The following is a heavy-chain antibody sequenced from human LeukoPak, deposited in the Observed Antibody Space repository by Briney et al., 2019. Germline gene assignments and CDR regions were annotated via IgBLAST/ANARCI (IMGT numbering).Heavy chain of an antibody. D-gene: IGHD2-21*01. CDR3: ARQRSYLWDAFDI. J-gene: IGHJ3*02. Sequence: SETLSLTCTVSGGSISTSYWSWIRQPPGKGLEWIAYISYSGVTDYNPSLKSRVTISVDTSKNQFSLRLTSVTAADTAVYYCARQRSYLWDAFDIWGQGTLVTVSS. V-gene: IGHV4-59*08. CDR2: ISYSGVT. CDR1: GGSISTSY.